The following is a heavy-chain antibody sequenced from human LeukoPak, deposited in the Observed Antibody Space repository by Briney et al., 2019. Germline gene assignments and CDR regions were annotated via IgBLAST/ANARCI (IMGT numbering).Heavy chain of an antibody. CDR1: GGSISSYY. Sequence: SETLSLTCAVSGGSISSYYWSWIRQPPGKGLEWIGYIYYGGSTNYNPSLKSRVTILVDASKNQFSPKLTSVTAADTAVYYCARGDYGGYSGPADYWGQGTLVTVSS. CDR2: IYYGGST. CDR3: ARGDYGGYSGPADY. V-gene: IGHV4-59*01. J-gene: IGHJ4*02. D-gene: IGHD4-23*01.